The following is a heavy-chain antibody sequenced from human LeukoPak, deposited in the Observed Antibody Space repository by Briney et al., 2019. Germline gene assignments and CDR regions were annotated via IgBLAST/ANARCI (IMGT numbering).Heavy chain of an antibody. CDR1: GFTVSSNY. Sequence: GGSLRLSCAASGFTVSSNYMSWVRQAPGKGLEWVSVIYSGGSTYYADSVKGRFTISRDNSKNTLYLQMNSLRAEDTAVYYCVKDWRDESNCGGDCLQYWGQGTLVTVSS. CDR2: IYSGGST. V-gene: IGHV3-66*01. CDR3: VKDWRDESNCGGDCLQY. J-gene: IGHJ4*02. D-gene: IGHD2-21*02.